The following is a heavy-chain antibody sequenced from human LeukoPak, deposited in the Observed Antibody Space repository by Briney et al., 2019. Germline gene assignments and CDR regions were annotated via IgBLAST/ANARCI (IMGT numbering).Heavy chain of an antibody. CDR3: AKGMEWVVVPAALDV. J-gene: IGHJ6*02. CDR1: GFTVSSNY. V-gene: IGHV3-23*01. D-gene: IGHD2-2*01. Sequence: GGSLRLSCAASGFTVSSNYMSWVRQAPGKGLEWVSAISGSSSTTFYADSVKGRFTISRDNSMDTLFLQMNSLRAEDTAVYYCAKGMEWVVVPAALDVWGQGTTVTVSS. CDR2: ISGSSSTT.